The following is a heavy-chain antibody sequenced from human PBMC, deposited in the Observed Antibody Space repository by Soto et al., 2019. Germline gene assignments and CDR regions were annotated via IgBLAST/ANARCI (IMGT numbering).Heavy chain of an antibody. Sequence: QVQLVQSGAEVKTPGASVKVSCKASGYTFTSYGISWERQATGQGLEWMGWISAYNGNTKYAQKLQGRVTMTTDTSTSTAYMEVRSLRSDDTAGYYCARDLAVGLVDYWGQGTLVTVSS. J-gene: IGHJ4*02. CDR1: GYTFTSYG. CDR3: ARDLAVGLVDY. CDR2: ISAYNGNT. V-gene: IGHV1-18*01. D-gene: IGHD6-19*01.